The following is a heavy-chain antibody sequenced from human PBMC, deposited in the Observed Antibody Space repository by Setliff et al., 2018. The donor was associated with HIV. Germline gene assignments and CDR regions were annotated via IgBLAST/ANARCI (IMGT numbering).Heavy chain of an antibody. CDR1: GYNFNSHW. CDR3: ATHTLNNAFDI. Sequence: PGESLKISCQGSGYNFNSHWIGWVRQMPGKSLDWLGIIFPGDSDTRYNPSFQGQVTISVDTSVSTAYLQWSSLKASDTAMYFCATHTLNNAFDIWGLGTMVTVSS. CDR2: IFPGDSDT. J-gene: IGHJ3*02. V-gene: IGHV5-51*01.